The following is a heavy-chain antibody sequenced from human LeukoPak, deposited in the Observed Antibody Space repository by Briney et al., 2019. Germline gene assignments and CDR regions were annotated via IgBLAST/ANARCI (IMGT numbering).Heavy chain of an antibody. CDR3: ATFIPGPMEQQLVGVDY. D-gene: IGHD6-13*01. CDR1: GGSISSSSYY. CDR2: IYYSGST. J-gene: IGHJ4*02. V-gene: IGHV4-39*07. Sequence: SETLSLTCTVSGGSISSSSYYWGWIRQPPGKGLEWIGSIYYSGSTYYNPSLKSRVTISVDTSKNQFSLKLSSVTAADTAVYYCATFIPGPMEQQLVGVDYWGQGTLVTVSS.